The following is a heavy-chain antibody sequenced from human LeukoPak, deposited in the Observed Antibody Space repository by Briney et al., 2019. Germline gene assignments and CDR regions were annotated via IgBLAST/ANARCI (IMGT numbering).Heavy chain of an antibody. CDR2: ISAYNGNT. CDR1: GYTFTSYD. J-gene: IGHJ4*02. D-gene: IGHD6-19*01. Sequence: ASVKASCKASGYTFTSYDINWVRQAPGQGLEWMGWISAYNGNTNYAQKLQGRVTMTTDTSTSTAYMELRSLRSDDTAVYYCARGIAVASAGDYWGQGTLVTVSS. CDR3: ARGIAVASAGDY. V-gene: IGHV1-18*01.